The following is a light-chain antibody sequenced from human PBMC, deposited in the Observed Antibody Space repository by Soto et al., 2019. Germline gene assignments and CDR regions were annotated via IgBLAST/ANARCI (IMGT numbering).Light chain of an antibody. Sequence: DVQMTQSPSSLSASVGDTVTITCRASQSISTWLAWYQQKPNKAPKSLISGASNLQSGVPSRFSGRGSGTDFTLTISSLQPEDFATYYCQQFYTFPLTFGGGTKVDIK. CDR3: QQFYTFPLT. CDR2: GAS. V-gene: IGKV1D-16*01. J-gene: IGKJ4*01. CDR1: QSISTW.